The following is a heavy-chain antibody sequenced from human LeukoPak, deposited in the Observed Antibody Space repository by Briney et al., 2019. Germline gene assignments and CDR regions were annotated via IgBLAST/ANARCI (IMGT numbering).Heavy chain of an antibody. CDR1: GGTFSSYA. V-gene: IGHV1-69*05. CDR2: IIPIFGTA. D-gene: IGHD3-3*01. CDR3: AREICGMTCTSQDWFDP. J-gene: IGHJ5*02. Sequence: AASVKVSCTASGGTFSSYAISWVRQAPGQGLEWMGGIIPIFGTANYAQKFQGRVTITTDESTSTAYMELSSLRSEDTAVYYCAREICGMTCTSQDWFDPWGQGTLVTVSS.